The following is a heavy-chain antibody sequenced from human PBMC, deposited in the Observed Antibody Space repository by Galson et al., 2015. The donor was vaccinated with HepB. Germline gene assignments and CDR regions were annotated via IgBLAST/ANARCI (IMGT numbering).Heavy chain of an antibody. J-gene: IGHJ6*03. CDR3: ARDGVIAVVGTFYYYYYMDV. V-gene: IGHV6-1*01. Sequence: CAISGDSVSSNSAAWNWIRQSPSRGLEWLGRTYYRSKWYNAYAVSVKSRISINPDTSKNQFSLQLNSVTPEDTAVYYSARDGVIAVVGTFYYYYYMDVWGKGTTVTVSS. D-gene: IGHD6-13*01. CDR2: TYYRSKWYN. CDR1: GDSVSSNSAA.